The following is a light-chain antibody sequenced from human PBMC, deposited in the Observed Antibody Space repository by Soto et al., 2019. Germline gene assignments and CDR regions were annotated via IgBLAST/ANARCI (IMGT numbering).Light chain of an antibody. Sequence: QSVLPQPASVSGSPGQSISISCIGTSSDVGAFNYVSWYQHHPGKAPQLIIYDVTSRPSGVSNRFSASKSGNRASLTISGLQAEDEADYYCSSYTTRNTEVFGTGTKVTVL. V-gene: IGLV2-14*03. CDR1: SSDVGAFNY. J-gene: IGLJ1*01. CDR3: SSYTTRNTEV. CDR2: DVT.